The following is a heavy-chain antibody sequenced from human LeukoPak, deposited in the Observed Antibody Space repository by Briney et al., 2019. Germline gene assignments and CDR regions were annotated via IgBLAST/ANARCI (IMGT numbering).Heavy chain of an antibody. CDR2: IYYSGST. D-gene: IGHD3-10*01. Sequence: SQTLSLTCTVSGGSISSGDYYWSWIRQPPGKGLEWIGYIYYSGSTYYNPSLKSRVTISVDTSKNQFSLKLSSVTAADTAVYYCASSWFVRVRRDAFDIWGQGTMVTVSS. V-gene: IGHV4-30-4*01. CDR1: GGSISSGDYY. J-gene: IGHJ3*02. CDR3: ASSWFVRVRRDAFDI.